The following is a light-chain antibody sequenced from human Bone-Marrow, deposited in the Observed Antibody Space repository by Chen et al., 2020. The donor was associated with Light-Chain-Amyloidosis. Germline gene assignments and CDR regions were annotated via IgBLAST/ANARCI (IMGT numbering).Light chain of an antibody. CDR3: SSFTSSRSYV. Sequence: QSALTQPASVSGSPGQSITISCTGTSGEVGTYNYVSWYQQHPGKAPKVMIYEVSNRPSGVSNRFSGSKSGNTASLPISGLQADDEADYYCSSFTSSRSYVFGPGTKVTVL. CDR2: EVS. J-gene: IGLJ1*01. CDR1: SGEVGTYNY. V-gene: IGLV2-14*01.